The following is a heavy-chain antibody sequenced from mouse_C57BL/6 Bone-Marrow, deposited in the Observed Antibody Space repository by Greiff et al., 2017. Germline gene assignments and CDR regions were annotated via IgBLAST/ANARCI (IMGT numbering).Heavy chain of an antibody. Sequence: EVKLQESGPGLVKPSQSLSLTCSVTGYSITSGYYWNWIRQFPGNKLEWMGYISYDGSNNYNPSLKNRISITRDTSKNQFFLKLNSVTTEDTATYYCARAIYYDYDGYFDVWGTGTTVTVSS. CDR2: ISYDGSN. J-gene: IGHJ1*03. CDR1: GYSITSGYY. D-gene: IGHD2-4*01. CDR3: ARAIYYDYDGYFDV. V-gene: IGHV3-6*01.